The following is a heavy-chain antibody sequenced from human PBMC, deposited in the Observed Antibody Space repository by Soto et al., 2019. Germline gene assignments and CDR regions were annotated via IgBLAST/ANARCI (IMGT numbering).Heavy chain of an antibody. CDR3: AHSAYYYDSSGYYSACEVFDY. CDR1: GFSLSTSGAG. CDR2: IYWDDDK. Sequence: QITLKESGPTLVKPTQTLTLTCTFSGFSLSTSGAGVGWIRQPPGKALEWLALIYWDDDKRYSPSLKSRLIITKDSSKNQVVLTMTNMNPVDTATYYCAHSAYYYDSSGYYSACEVFDYRGHGTLVNVAS. V-gene: IGHV2-5*02. D-gene: IGHD3-22*01. J-gene: IGHJ5*01.